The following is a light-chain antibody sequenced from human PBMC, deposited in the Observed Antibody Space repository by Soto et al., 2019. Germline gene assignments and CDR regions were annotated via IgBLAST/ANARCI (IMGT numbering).Light chain of an antibody. CDR3: QQYGSSPYT. CDR2: GAS. J-gene: IGKJ2*01. V-gene: IGKV3-20*01. Sequence: EIVLTQSPGTLSLSPGERTTLSCRASQSVSSSNLAWYQQKPGQAPRLLISGASSRATGIPDRFSGSGSETDFTLTISRLEPEDFAVYYCQQYGSSPYTFGQGTKLE. CDR1: QSVSSSN.